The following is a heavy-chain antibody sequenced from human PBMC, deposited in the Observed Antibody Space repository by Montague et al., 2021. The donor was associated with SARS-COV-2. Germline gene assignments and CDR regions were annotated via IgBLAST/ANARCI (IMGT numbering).Heavy chain of an antibody. CDR2: IYYSGST. Sequence: SETLSLTCTVSGGSISSYYWNWIRQPPGKGLEWIGYIYYSGSTNYNPSLKSRVTISVDTSKNQFSLKLSSVTAADTAVYYCARGSVGMGHAFDYWGQGTMVTVSS. CDR1: GGSISSYY. CDR3: ARGSVGMGHAFDY. J-gene: IGHJ4*02. D-gene: IGHD2-8*01. V-gene: IGHV4-59*12.